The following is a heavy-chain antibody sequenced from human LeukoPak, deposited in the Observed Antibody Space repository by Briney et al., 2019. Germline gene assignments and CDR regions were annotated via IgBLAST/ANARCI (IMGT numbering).Heavy chain of an antibody. D-gene: IGHD3-3*01. V-gene: IGHV3-9*01. J-gene: IGHJ4*02. CDR3: AIPLLTS. Sequence: GRSLRLSCAASGFTFDDYAMHWVRQAPGKGLEWVSGISWNSGSIGYADSVKGRFTISRDNAKNSLYLQMNSLRAEDTALYYCAIPLLTSWGQGTLVTVSS. CDR1: GFTFDDYA. CDR2: ISWNSGSI.